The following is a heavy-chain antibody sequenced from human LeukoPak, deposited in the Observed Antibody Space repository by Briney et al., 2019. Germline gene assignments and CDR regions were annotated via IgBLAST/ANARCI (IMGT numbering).Heavy chain of an antibody. J-gene: IGHJ4*02. CDR1: GFRFANSW. CDR3: ARPSLAAAVSGFDY. D-gene: IGHD6-13*01. V-gene: IGHV5-51*01. CDR2: IYPDDPDI. Sequence: GESLKISCKGSGFRFANSWIGWVRQVSGKGLEWMGTIYPDDPDIRYSPSFQGQVTISADKSISTAYLQWSSLKASDTAMYYCARPSLAAAVSGFDYWGQGTLVTVSS.